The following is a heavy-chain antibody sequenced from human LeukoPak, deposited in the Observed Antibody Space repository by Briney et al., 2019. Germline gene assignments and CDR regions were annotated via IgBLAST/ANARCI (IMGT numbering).Heavy chain of an antibody. CDR1: GYSFTSCW. D-gene: IGHD6-13*01. CDR3: ARHILAAAGTEPFDY. Sequence: GESLKISCKGSGYSFTSCWIGWVRQMPGKGLEWMGIIYPDDSDTRYSPSFQGQVTISADKSISTAYLQWSSLEASDTAIYYCARHILAAAGTEPFDYWGQGSLVAVSS. J-gene: IGHJ4*02. CDR2: IYPDDSDT. V-gene: IGHV5-51*01.